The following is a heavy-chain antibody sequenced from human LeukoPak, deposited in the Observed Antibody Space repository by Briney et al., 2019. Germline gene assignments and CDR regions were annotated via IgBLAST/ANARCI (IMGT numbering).Heavy chain of an antibody. J-gene: IGHJ5*02. CDR1: GFTFSSYG. CDR3: ARADCSSSTCYLRRSWFDP. CDR2: IRYDGSNK. D-gene: IGHD2-2*01. V-gene: IGHV3-30*02. Sequence: GGSLRLSCAASGFTFSSYGMYWVRQAPGKGLEWVSFIRYDGSNKYYADSVKGRFTISRNNSKNTLYLQMDSLRAEDTAVYYCARADCSSSTCYLRRSWFDPWGQGTLVTVSS.